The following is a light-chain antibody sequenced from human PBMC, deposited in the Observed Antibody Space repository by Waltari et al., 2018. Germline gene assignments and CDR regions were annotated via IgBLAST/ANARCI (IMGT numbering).Light chain of an antibody. J-gene: IGKJ1*01. CDR1: QSVGRY. V-gene: IGKV3-20*01. CDR2: GTS. CDR3: QKYDRLPAT. Sequence: EVVLTQSPGTLSLSPGERATLYCTASQSVGRYLAWYQQKSGRAPRLLIYGTSSRAPGIPDRFSGVGSGTDFSLTISRLEAEDFAVYYCQKYDRLPATFGQGTKVEIK.